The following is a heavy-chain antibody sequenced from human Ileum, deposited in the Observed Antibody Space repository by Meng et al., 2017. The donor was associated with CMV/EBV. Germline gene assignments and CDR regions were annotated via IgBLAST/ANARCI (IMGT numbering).Heavy chain of an antibody. Sequence: GGSLRLSCAASGFTFSSYWMHWVRQAPGKGLVWASRINSDGSSTSYADSVKGRFTISRDNAKNTLYLQMNSLRAEDTAVYYCATRAYCSSTSCYHYYYYYGMDVWGQGTTVTVSS. J-gene: IGHJ6*02. CDR3: ATRAYCSSTSCYHYYYYYGMDV. CDR1: GFTFSSYW. D-gene: IGHD2-2*01. V-gene: IGHV3-74*01. CDR2: INSDGSST.